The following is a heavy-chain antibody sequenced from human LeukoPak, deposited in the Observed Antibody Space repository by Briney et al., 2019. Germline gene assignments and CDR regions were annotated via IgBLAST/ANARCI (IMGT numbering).Heavy chain of an antibody. CDR1: GFTFSNAW. D-gene: IGHD6-19*01. CDR3: TTDLAVDGLYYFDY. J-gene: IGHJ4*02. Sequence: GGSLRLSCAVSGFTFSNAWMSWVRQAPGKGLEWVGRIKSKTDGGTTDYAAPVKGRFTISRDDSKNTLYLQMNSLKTEDTAVYYCTTDLAVDGLYYFDYWGQGTLVTVSS. CDR2: IKSKTDGGTT. V-gene: IGHV3-15*01.